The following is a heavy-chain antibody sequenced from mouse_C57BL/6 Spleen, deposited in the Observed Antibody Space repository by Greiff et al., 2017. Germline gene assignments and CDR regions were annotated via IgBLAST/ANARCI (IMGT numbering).Heavy chain of an antibody. CDR3: ARTYYSNYVFAY. V-gene: IGHV1-53*01. J-gene: IGHJ3*01. CDR2: INPSNGGT. Sequence: QVQLKQPGTELVKPGASVKLSCRASGYTFTSYWMHWVKQRPGQGLEWIGNINPSNGGTNYNDKFKSKATLTVDKSSSTAYMQLSSLTSEDSAVXYCARTYYSNYVFAYWGQGTLVTVSA. CDR1: GYTFTSYW. D-gene: IGHD2-5*01.